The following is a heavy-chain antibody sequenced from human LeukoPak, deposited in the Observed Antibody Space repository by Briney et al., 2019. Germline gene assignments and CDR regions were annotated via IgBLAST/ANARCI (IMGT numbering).Heavy chain of an antibody. D-gene: IGHD4-17*01. CDR2: INHSGST. J-gene: IGHJ6*03. V-gene: IGHV4-34*01. Sequence: SETLSLTCAVYGGSFSGYNWSWIRQPPGKGLEWIGEINHSGSTNYNPSLKSRVTISVDTSKNQFSLKLSSVTAADTAVYYCARGLSTVTWYYYYYMDVWGKGTTVTVSS. CDR1: GGSFSGYN. CDR3: ARGLSTVTWYYYYYMDV.